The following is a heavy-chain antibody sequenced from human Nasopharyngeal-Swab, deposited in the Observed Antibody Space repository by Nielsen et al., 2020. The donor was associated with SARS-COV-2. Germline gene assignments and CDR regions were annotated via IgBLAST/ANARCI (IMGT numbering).Heavy chain of an antibody. CDR2: IFYSGST. V-gene: IGHV4-59*01. J-gene: IGHJ6*02. Sequence: SETLSLTCTVSGASISSYYWSWIRQPPGKGLEWIGYIFYSGSTNYNPSLKSRVTISVDTSKNQFSLKLSSVTAADTAVYYCARDAYSSRGLYYYGLDVWGQGTTVTVSS. CDR3: ARDAYSSRGLYYYGLDV. D-gene: IGHD6-13*01. CDR1: GASISSYY.